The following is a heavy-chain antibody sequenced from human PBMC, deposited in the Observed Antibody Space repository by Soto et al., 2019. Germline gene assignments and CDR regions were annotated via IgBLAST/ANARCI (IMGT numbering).Heavy chain of an antibody. CDR2: ISAYNGNT. V-gene: IGHV1-18*04. CDR1: GYTFTSYG. D-gene: IGHD3-16*01. CDR3: ARDPSPMTTLFPFDN. J-gene: IGHJ4*02. Sequence: ASVKVSCKASGYTFTSYGISWVRQAPGQGLEWMGWISAYNGNTNYAQKLQGRVTMTTDTSTSTAYMELRSLRSDDTAVYYCARDPSPMTTLFPFDNLGQGTLVTVSS.